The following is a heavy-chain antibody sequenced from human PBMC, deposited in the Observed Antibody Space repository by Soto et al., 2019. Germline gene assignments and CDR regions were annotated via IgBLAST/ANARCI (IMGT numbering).Heavy chain of an antibody. CDR3: ARPGLYYYYGMDV. Sequence: PSETLSLTCTVSGGSISSGGYYWSWIRQHPGTGLEWIGHISYSGSTYYNTSLKSRVTISVDTSKNQFSLKLSSVTAADTAVYYCARPGLYYYYGMDVWGQGTTVTVSS. CDR2: ISYSGST. CDR1: GGSISSGGYY. J-gene: IGHJ6*02. V-gene: IGHV4-39*01.